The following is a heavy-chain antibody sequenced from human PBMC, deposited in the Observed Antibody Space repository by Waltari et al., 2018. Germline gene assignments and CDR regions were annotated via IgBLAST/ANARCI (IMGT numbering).Heavy chain of an antibody. J-gene: IGHJ4*02. CDR3: ARETSYCTSTSCYWFDY. V-gene: IGHV3-48*01. Sequence: EVQLVESGGGLVQTGGSLRLSCTASGFTFSTYSMNWVRQAPGNGLEWVSYISSSSSTIYYADSVKGRFTISRDNAKNSLYLQMNSLRAEDTAVYYCARETSYCTSTSCYWFDYWGQGTLVTVSS. D-gene: IGHD2-2*01. CDR1: GFTFSTYS. CDR2: ISSSSSTI.